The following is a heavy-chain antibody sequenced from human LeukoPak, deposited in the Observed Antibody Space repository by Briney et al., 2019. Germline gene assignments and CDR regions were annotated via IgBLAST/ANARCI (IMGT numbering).Heavy chain of an antibody. D-gene: IGHD3-22*01. CDR1: GGSFSGYY. Sequence: ETLSLTCAVYGGSFSGYYWSWIRQPPGKGLEWVSSISSSSSYIYYADSVKGRFTISRDNAKNSLYLQMNSLRAEDTAVYYCARERFAYYDSSGYQQLFDYWGQGTLVTVSS. CDR3: ARERFAYYDSSGYQQLFDY. J-gene: IGHJ4*02. V-gene: IGHV3-21*01. CDR2: ISSSSSYI.